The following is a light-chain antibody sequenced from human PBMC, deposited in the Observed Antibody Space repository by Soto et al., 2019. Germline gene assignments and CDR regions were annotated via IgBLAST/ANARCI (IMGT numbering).Light chain of an antibody. CDR1: QTVRNNY. CDR3: QQRSSWPLT. J-gene: IGKJ4*01. CDR2: DAS. V-gene: IGKV3D-20*02. Sequence: EFVLTQSTGTLSLSPGERATVSCRASQTVRNNYLAWYQQKPGQAPRLLIYDASSRATGIPDRFSGSGSGTDFTLTISSLEPEDFAVYYCQQRSSWPLTFGGGTKVDI.